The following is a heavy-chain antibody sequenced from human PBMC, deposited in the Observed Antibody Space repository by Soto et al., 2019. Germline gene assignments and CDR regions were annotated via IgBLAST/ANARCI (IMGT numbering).Heavy chain of an antibody. CDR2: INGDGTGT. J-gene: IGHJ4*02. CDR3: GRGASGSYRLDY. D-gene: IGHD3-10*01. V-gene: IGHV3-74*01. CDR1: GFTFSNYW. Sequence: EVQLVESGGGLVQPGGSLRLSCAASGFTFSNYWMHWVRQAPGKGLVWVSRINGDGTGTNYADSVKGQFTISRDNAKNRLYLQMNSLRAEDTAVYYSGRGASGSYRLDYWGQGTLVTVSS.